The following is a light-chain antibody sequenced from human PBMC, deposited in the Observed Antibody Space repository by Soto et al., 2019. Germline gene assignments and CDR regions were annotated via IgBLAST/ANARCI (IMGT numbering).Light chain of an antibody. V-gene: IGKV1-9*01. CDR3: QQLNSYPRT. Sequence: DIQLTQSPSFLSASVGDRVTITCRASQGISSYLAWYQQKPGKATKLLIYAASTLQSGVPSRFSGSGSGTEFTHTIRSLQPEDFATYYCQQLNSYPRTFGQGTKLEIK. J-gene: IGKJ2*01. CDR2: AAS. CDR1: QGISSY.